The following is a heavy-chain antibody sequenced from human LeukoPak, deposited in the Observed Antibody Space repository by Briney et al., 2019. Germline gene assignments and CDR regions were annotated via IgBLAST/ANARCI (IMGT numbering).Heavy chain of an antibody. J-gene: IGHJ6*02. CDR3: ASLTTVTPSRYYYCYYGMDV. CDR1: GGSFSGYY. D-gene: IGHD4-11*01. V-gene: IGHV4-34*01. Sequence: PSETLSLTCAVYGGSFSGYYWSWIRQPPGKGLEWIGEINHSGSTNYNPSLKSRVTISVDTSKNQFSLKLSSVTAADTAVYYCASLTTVTPSRYYYCYYGMDVWGQGTTVTVSS. CDR2: INHSGST.